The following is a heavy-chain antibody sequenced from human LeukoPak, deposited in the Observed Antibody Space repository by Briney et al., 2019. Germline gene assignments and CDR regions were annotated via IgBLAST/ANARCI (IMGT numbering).Heavy chain of an antibody. CDR3: ARAATSMSYDAFDI. J-gene: IGHJ3*02. Sequence: ASVKLSCTASGGTFSSYAISWVRQAPGQGLEWMGGIIPIFGTANYAQQFQGRVTITADESTSTAYMELSSLRSEDTAVYYCARAATSMSYDAFDIWGQGTMVTVSS. CDR2: IIPIFGTA. CDR1: GGTFSSYA. V-gene: IGHV1-69*13.